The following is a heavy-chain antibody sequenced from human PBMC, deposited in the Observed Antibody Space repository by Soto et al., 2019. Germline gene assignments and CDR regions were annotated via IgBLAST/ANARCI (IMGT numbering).Heavy chain of an antibody. CDR1: GFSLSNGRMG. CDR3: ARMDGDYNYYGLDV. Sequence: QVTLKESGPVLVKPTETLTLTCTVSGFSLSNGRMGVSWIRQPPGKPLEWLAHFFSDVERSYSASMQSRLPLSTETSGSQVVLTMTNMDPVDTATYYCARMDGDYNYYGLDVWGQGTTVTVSS. D-gene: IGHD3-10*01. V-gene: IGHV2-26*02. J-gene: IGHJ6*02. CDR2: FFSDVER.